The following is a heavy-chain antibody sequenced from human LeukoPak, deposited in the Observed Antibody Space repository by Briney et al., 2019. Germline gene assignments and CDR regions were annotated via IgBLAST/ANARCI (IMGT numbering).Heavy chain of an antibody. CDR1: GFTFSDYY. V-gene: IGHV3-11*04. CDR3: ARGSRSSWNRYYFDY. Sequence: GGSLRLSCAASGFTFSDYYMSWIRQAPGKGLEWVAYISGSYIIYYADSVKGRFTISRDNAKNSLYLQMNRLRAEDTAVYYCARGSRSSWNRYYFDYWGQGTLVTVSS. J-gene: IGHJ4*02. CDR2: ISGSYII. D-gene: IGHD6-13*01.